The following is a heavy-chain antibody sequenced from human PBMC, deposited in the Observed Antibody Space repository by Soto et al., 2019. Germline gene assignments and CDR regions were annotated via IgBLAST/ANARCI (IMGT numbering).Heavy chain of an antibody. D-gene: IGHD1-1*01. V-gene: IGHV3-23*01. CDR1: TITFRNYV. CDR2: ISGSGDST. Sequence: PGGSLRLSCVASTITFRNYVMNWVRQAPGKGLEWVSAISGSGDSTSYADSVKGRFTISRDNSKNTLYLQMNSLRAEDTAVYYCAKEDLERDYFDYWGQGTLVTVSS. CDR3: AKEDLERDYFDY. J-gene: IGHJ4*02.